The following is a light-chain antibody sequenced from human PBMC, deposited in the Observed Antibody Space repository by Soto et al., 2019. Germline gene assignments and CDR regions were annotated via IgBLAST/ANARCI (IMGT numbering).Light chain of an antibody. CDR1: QSISSW. V-gene: IGKV1-5*03. J-gene: IGKJ3*01. CDR2: KAS. Sequence: DIQMTQSPSTLSASVGDRVTITCRASQSISSWLAWYQQKPGKAPKLLIYKASSLESGVPSRFSGSGSGTKFTLTISSLQTDDFATYYCQQSFTFVPGTKVDIK. CDR3: QQSFT.